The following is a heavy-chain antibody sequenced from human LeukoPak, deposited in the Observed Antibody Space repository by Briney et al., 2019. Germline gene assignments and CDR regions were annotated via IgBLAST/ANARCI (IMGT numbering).Heavy chain of an antibody. CDR2: ISGSGGST. V-gene: IGHV3-23*01. Sequence: GGSLRLSCAAAGFTVRSNHMYWVRQAPGKGLEWVSAISGSGGSTYYADSVKGRFTISRDNSKNTLYLQMNSLRAEDTAVYYCAKDMSSGYDPIDYWGQGTLVTVSS. J-gene: IGHJ4*02. D-gene: IGHD5-12*01. CDR1: GFTVRSNH. CDR3: AKDMSSGYDPIDY.